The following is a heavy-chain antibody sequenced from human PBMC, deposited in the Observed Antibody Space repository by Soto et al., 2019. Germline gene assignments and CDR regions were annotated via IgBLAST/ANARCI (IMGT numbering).Heavy chain of an antibody. CDR1: GYSLSDLS. J-gene: IGHJ4*02. CDR2: LDAEDGET. D-gene: IGHD2-21*01. V-gene: IGHV1-24*01. Sequence: GASVKVSCKVSGYSLSDLSIHWVRQAPGKGLEWMGGLDAEDGETIYAQKLQGRGTMTEDTSTDTAYMELSSLTSEDTAMYYCATLPRTIERTPLAIWSFDSWGQGTVVTVSP. CDR3: ATLPRTIERTPLAIWSFDS.